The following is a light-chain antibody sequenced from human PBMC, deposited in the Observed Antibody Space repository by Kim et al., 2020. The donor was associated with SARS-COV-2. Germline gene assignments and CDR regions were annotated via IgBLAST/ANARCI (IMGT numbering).Light chain of an antibody. V-gene: IGLV8-61*01. CDR1: SGSVSTSYY. J-gene: IGLJ3*02. Sequence: GGTVTLTCGLSSGSVSTSYYPSWYQQTPGQAPRTLIYSTNTRSSGVPDRFSGSILGSKAALTITGAQSDDESDYYCVLYMGSGSWVFGGGTQLTV. CDR3: VLYMGSGSWV. CDR2: STN.